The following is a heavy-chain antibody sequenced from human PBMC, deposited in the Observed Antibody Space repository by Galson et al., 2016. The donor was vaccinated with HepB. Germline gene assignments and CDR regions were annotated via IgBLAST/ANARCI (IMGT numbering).Heavy chain of an antibody. J-gene: IGHJ4*02. Sequence: SLRLSCAASGFSLSSYSMNWVRQAPGKGLEWVSYIRSDGTTTHHADSVKGRFTISRDVAKNSVYLQMNSLREEDTAIYYCARDPHSLDFWGQGTLVTVSS. CDR2: IRSDGTTT. D-gene: IGHD2-21*01. CDR1: GFSLSSYS. V-gene: IGHV3-48*02. CDR3: ARDPHSLDF.